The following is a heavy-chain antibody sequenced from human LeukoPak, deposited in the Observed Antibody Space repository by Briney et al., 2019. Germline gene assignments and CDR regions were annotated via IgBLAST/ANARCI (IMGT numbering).Heavy chain of an antibody. CDR1: GFTFSSYS. D-gene: IGHD6-6*01. CDR3: ARGLGSSSLYYYYMDV. Sequence: GGSLRLSCAASGFTFSSYSMNWVRQAPGKGLEWVSSISSSSSYIYYADSVKGRFTISRDNAKNSLYLQMNSLRAEDTAVYYCARGLGSSSLYYYYMDVWGKGTTVTVSS. CDR2: ISSSSSYI. V-gene: IGHV3-21*01. J-gene: IGHJ6*03.